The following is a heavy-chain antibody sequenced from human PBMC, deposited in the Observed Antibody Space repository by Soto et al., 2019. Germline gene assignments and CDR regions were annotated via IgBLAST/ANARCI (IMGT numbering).Heavy chain of an antibody. CDR2: ISYDGNEK. Sequence: VQLVESGGGVVQPGRSLRLSCAASGFTFNNYALHWVRQSPGKGLEWVALISYDGNEKKYADSVKGRFTISRDNSKNTLFLELSGLRSEDTAVYYCARHTAEGIFTHRGALGYWGQGTLITVSS. J-gene: IGHJ4*02. V-gene: IGHV3-30-3*01. CDR3: ARHTAEGIFTHRGALGY. CDR1: GFTFNNYA. D-gene: IGHD3-10*01.